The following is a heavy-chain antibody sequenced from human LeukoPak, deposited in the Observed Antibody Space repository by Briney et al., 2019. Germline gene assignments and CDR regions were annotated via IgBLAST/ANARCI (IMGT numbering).Heavy chain of an antibody. D-gene: IGHD6-13*01. CDR3: ARTTYGSPCGFDV. CDR1: GFSFSGYG. J-gene: IGHJ5*02. Sequence: PGGYLRLSCAASGFSFSGYGMHWVRQAPGKGLEWVAFIRYDGSNEYYADSVKGRFTSSRDKSKNSLSLKVNSLRAEDTAVYYCARTTYGSPCGFDVWGQGTLVTVSS. V-gene: IGHV3-30*02. CDR2: IRYDGSNE.